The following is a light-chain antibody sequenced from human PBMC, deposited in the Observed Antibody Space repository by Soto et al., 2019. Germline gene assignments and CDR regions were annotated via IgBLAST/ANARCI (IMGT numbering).Light chain of an antibody. J-gene: IGLJ2*01. V-gene: IGLV2-14*01. CDR3: ASYTTSSTLV. CDR1: SSDIGGYNF. Sequence: SALTQPASVSGSPGQSLTISCTGTSSDIGGYNFVSWYHQHPGKAPKLLIYAVTNRPSGIPDRFSGSKSGNTASLTISGLQAEDGADYYCASYTTSSTLVFGGGTK. CDR2: AVT.